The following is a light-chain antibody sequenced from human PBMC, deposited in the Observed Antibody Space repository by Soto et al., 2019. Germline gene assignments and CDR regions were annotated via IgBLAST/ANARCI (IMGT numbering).Light chain of an antibody. CDR2: ETS. CDR3: QQYGSYPLT. Sequence: EVVLTQSPGALSLSPGERATLSCRASHSVDSSYFAWYQQRPGQAPRLLIHETSSRATGIPDRFSGSGSGTDFTLTVSRLEPEDFAVYFCQQYGSYPLTFGGGTKVEIK. J-gene: IGKJ4*01. V-gene: IGKV3-20*01. CDR1: HSVDSSY.